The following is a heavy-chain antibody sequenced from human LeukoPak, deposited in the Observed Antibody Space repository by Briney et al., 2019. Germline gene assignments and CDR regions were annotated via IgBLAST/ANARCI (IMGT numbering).Heavy chain of an antibody. D-gene: IGHD1-26*01. CDR1: GFTFSSYW. Sequence: GGSLRLSCAASGFTFSSYWMNWVRQAPGKGLEWISYISSSGSSVKYADSVKGRFTISRDNAKKSLYLQMDSLRVEDTAVYYCTTDHVGATVEFDSWGQGTLVTVSS. CDR3: TTDHVGATVEFDS. CDR2: ISSSGSSV. J-gene: IGHJ4*02. V-gene: IGHV3-48*04.